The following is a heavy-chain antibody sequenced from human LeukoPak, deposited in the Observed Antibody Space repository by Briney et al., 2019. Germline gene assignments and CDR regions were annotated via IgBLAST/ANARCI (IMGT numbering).Heavy chain of an antibody. J-gene: IGHJ6*03. CDR1: GFTFSSYS. CDR2: ISSSSSTI. CDR3: ARGGGKTYYYYYMDV. V-gene: IGHV3-48*01. D-gene: IGHD4-23*01. Sequence: GGSLRLSCAASGFTFSSYSMNWVRQAPGKGLEWVSYISSSSSTIYYADSVKGRFTISRDNAKNSLYLQMNSLRAEDTAVYYCARGGGKTYYYYYMDVWGKGTTVTISS.